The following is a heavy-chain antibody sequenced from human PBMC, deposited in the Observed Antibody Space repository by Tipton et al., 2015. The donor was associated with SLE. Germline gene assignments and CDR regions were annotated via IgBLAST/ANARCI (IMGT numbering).Heavy chain of an antibody. V-gene: IGHV4-59*01. CDR3: ARGVAERLGLDF. CDR1: GGSIGPYY. Sequence: TLSLTCTVSGGSIGPYYWHWIRQSPGKALEWIGYIYFDGNSNGRGNYNPSLKSRVTMSVDPSKMQFFLNLNSVTAADTALYFCARGVAERLGLDFWGQGSLVTVSS. CDR2: IYFDGNS. J-gene: IGHJ4*02. D-gene: IGHD6-19*01.